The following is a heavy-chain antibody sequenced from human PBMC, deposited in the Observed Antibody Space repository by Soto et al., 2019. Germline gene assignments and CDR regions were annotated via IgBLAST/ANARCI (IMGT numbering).Heavy chain of an antibody. V-gene: IGHV4-31*03. CDR1: GDSISSGGYY. D-gene: IGHD1-7*01. Sequence: VQLQESGPGLVKPSQTLSLTCTVSGDSISSGGYYWSWIRQHPWKGLEWIGYIYDNGGAYYSPSLKGRVVISVDRSENQFSLRLSSVTAADTAVYYCARVKCGTTLRAFDSWGQGTLVTVSS. CDR3: ARVKCGTTLRAFDS. CDR2: IYDNGGA. J-gene: IGHJ4*02.